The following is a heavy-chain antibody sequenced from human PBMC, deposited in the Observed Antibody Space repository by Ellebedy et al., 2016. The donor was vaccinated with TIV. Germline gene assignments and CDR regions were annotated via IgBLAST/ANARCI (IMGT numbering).Heavy chain of an antibody. CDR2: ISNDGSNQ. J-gene: IGHJ5*02. CDR1: GFTFSSSA. D-gene: IGHD3-10*01. V-gene: IGHV3-30-3*01. CDR3: ARVVRGFDH. Sequence: GESLKISCAASGFTFSSSAMHWVRQAPGKGLEWVAVISNDGSNQYYADSVKGRFTISRDNSKNTMYLQMNSLRREDTAVYYCARVVRGFDHWGQGTLVTVSS.